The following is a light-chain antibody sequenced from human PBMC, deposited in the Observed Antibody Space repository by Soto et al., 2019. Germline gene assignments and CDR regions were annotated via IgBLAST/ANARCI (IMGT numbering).Light chain of an antibody. Sequence: DIVMTQSPLSLPVTPGEPASISCRSSQSLQHSNGYNYLDWYVQKPGQSPQILIYLASNRASGGPERFSGSGLGTDFTLKNMRVEAGGVGTFFCMQALQTAAFGQGIKVEIK. CDR1: QSLQHSNGYNY. V-gene: IGKV2-28*01. CDR2: LAS. J-gene: IGKJ1*01. CDR3: MQALQTAA.